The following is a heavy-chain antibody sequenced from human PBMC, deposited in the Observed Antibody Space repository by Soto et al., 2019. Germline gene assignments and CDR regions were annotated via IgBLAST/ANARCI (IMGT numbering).Heavy chain of an antibody. J-gene: IGHJ3*02. Sequence: KTSETLSLTCTASGCAFSSSSYYWGWIRQAPGQGLESTGSIYYSGSTYYNPCLKNRVTISVDTSKNQFSLKLSSVTAADTAVYYCARQKGTGYYYDSSGLTRTPDAFDIWGQGTMVTVSS. CDR2: IYYSGST. CDR1: GCAFSSSSYY. D-gene: IGHD3-22*01. V-gene: IGHV4-39*01. CDR3: ARQKGTGYYYDSSGLTRTPDAFDI.